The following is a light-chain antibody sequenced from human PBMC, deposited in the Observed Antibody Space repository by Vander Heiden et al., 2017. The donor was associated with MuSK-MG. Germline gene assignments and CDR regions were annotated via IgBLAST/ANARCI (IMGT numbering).Light chain of an antibody. CDR1: SSNIGSNT. Sequence: QSVLTQPPSASGTPGPRVTISCSGSSSNIGSNTVNWYQQLPGTAPKLLIYSNNQRPSGVPDRFSGSKSGTSASRAISGLQSEDEADDDCAEWDDSLNGVVFGGGTKLTVL. V-gene: IGLV1-44*01. CDR3: AEWDDSLNGVV. J-gene: IGLJ2*01. CDR2: SNN.